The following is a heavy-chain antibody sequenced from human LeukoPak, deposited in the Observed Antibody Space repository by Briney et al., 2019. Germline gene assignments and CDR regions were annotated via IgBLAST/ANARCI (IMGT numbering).Heavy chain of an antibody. D-gene: IGHD4-23*01. CDR3: ARQTTVGAARGYFDY. CDR2: IYPGDSDT. J-gene: IGHJ4*02. V-gene: IGHV5-51*01. CDR1: GYSFTSYW. Sequence: GESLKISCKGSGYSFTSYWIGWVRQMPGKGLEWMGIIYPGDSDTRYSPSFQGQVTISADKSISTAYLQWSSLKASDTAMYYCARQTTVGAARGYFDYWGQGTLVTVSS.